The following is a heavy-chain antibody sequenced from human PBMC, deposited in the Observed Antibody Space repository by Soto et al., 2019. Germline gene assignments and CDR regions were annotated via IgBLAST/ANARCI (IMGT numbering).Heavy chain of an antibody. J-gene: IGHJ4*02. Sequence: QVQLVQSGAEVKKPGSSVKVSCKASGGTFSSYAISWVRQAPGQGLEWMGGIIPIFGTANYAQKFQGRVTITADESTSTAYMELSSLRSEDTAVYYCARDKDPTYYYDISVPPDFDYWGQGTLVTVSS. CDR3: ARDKDPTYYYDISVPPDFDY. CDR2: IIPIFGTA. V-gene: IGHV1-69*01. CDR1: GGTFSSYA. D-gene: IGHD3-22*01.